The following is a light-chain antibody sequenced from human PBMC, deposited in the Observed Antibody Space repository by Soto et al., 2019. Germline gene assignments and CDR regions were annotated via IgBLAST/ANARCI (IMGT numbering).Light chain of an antibody. CDR2: DVS. CDR3: QQYGISPT. J-gene: IGKJ1*01. Sequence: DIVLTQSPGTLSLSPGERATLSCRSSQSVSSNYLAWYQQKPDQAPRLVIYDVSGRATGIPDRFSGSGSGTDFTLTISRLEHEDSAVYYCQQYGISPTFGQGTKVEIK. CDR1: QSVSSNY. V-gene: IGKV3-20*01.